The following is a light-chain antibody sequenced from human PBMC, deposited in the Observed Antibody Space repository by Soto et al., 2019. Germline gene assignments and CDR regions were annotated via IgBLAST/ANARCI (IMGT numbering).Light chain of an antibody. Sequence: DIQMTQSPSTLSASVGDRVTITCRASQSISSWLAWYQQKPGKAPKLLIYKESSLESGVPPRFSGSVSGTEFTITISSLQADDFATYYCQQYNSYSQTFGQGTTVEIK. V-gene: IGKV1-5*03. CDR2: KES. CDR1: QSISSW. CDR3: QQYNSYSQT. J-gene: IGKJ1*01.